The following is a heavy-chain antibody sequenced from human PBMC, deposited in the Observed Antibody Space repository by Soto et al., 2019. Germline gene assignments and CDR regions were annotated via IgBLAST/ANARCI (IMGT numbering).Heavy chain of an antibody. Sequence: PGGSLRLSCADSSFTFSNFGMSWVRQAPEKGLEWVAVISYDGSNKYYADSVKGRFTISRDNSKNTLYLQMNSLRAEDTAVYYCAKDRAWDSSGSWFDPWGQGTLVTVSS. CDR2: ISYDGSNK. D-gene: IGHD3-22*01. J-gene: IGHJ5*02. CDR3: AKDRAWDSSGSWFDP. CDR1: SFTFSNFG. V-gene: IGHV3-30*18.